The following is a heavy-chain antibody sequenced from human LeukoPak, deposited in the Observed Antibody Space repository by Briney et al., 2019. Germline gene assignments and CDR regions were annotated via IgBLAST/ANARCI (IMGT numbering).Heavy chain of an antibody. CDR3: ARHPTHLVYCSGGSCYSIDY. CDR1: GGSISGSSYY. CDR2: IYYSGST. V-gene: IGHV4-39*01. J-gene: IGHJ4*02. Sequence: SETLSLTCTVSGGSISGSSYYWGWIRQPPGKGLEWIGSIYYSGSTYYNPSLKSRVTISVDTSKNQFSLKLSSVTAADTAVYYCARHPTHLVYCSGGSCYSIDYWGQGTLVTVSS. D-gene: IGHD2-15*01.